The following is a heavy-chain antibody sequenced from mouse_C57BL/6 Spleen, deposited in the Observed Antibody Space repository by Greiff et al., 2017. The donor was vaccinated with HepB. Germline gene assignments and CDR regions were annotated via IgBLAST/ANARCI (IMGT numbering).Heavy chain of an antibody. CDR1: GYAFSSSW. V-gene: IGHV1-82*01. J-gene: IGHJ4*01. Sequence: QVQLQQSGPELVKPGASVKISCKASGYAFSSSWMNWVKQRPGKGLEWIGRIYPGDGDTNYNGKFKGKATLTADKSSSTAYMQLSSLTSEDSAVYCCARNYYGATMDYWGQGTSVTVSS. CDR2: IYPGDGDT. D-gene: IGHD1-1*01. CDR3: ARNYYGATMDY.